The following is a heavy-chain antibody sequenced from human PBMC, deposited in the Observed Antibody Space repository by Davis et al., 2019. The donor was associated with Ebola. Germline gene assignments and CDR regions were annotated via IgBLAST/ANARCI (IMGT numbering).Heavy chain of an antibody. CDR3: ARDLLMAASKYYYYGMDV. V-gene: IGHV1-46*01. CDR1: GYTFTRYY. J-gene: IGHJ6*02. D-gene: IGHD6-13*01. Sequence: ASVKVSCKASGYTFTRYYLHWVRQAPGQGLEWMGIINPSGCSTTYAQKFQGRVTMTRDTSTSTVYMELSSLRSEDTAMYYCARDLLMAASKYYYYGMDVWGQGTTVTVSS. CDR2: INPSGCST.